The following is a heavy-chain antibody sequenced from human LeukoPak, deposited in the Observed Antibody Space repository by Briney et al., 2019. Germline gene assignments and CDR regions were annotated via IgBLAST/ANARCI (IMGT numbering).Heavy chain of an antibody. Sequence: SETLSLTCSVSGGSISSGGYYWSWIRQPPGKGLDWIGYIYHSGSTYYNPSLKSRVTISVDRSKNQFSLKLSSVTAADTAVYYCARVGAAPPRPSYYMDVWGKGTTVTVSS. CDR1: GGSISSGGYY. J-gene: IGHJ6*03. CDR2: IYHSGST. CDR3: ARVGAAPPRPSYYMDV. D-gene: IGHD3-3*01. V-gene: IGHV4-30-2*01.